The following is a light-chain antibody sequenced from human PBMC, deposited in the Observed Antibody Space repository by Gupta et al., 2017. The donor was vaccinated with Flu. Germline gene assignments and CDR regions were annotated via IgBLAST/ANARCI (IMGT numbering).Light chain of an antibody. CDR1: SSDVGGYNY. CDR3: SSNTSSSTHV. V-gene: IGLV2-14*01. J-gene: IGLJ1*01. CDR2: EVS. Sequence: ALARPGVVSGSPGQSGTISCTGTSSDVGGYNYVSWYQQHPGKAPKLMIYEVSNRPSGASDRFSGSKSANAASLTISVPQGEGAADYYCSSNTSSSTHVFGTGTKVTVL.